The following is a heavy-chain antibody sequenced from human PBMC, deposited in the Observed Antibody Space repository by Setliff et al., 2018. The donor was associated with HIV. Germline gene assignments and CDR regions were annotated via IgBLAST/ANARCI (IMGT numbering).Heavy chain of an antibody. D-gene: IGHD3-10*01. V-gene: IGHV2-5*01. CDR1: GLSLSTSGVG. CDR2: IYWNNNK. Sequence: PTLVNPTQTLTLTCTFSGLSLSTSGVGVGWXXXXPGKALEWLAFIYWNNNKHYSTSLKSRLTVTKDTSKNRVVFTMTNMDPVDTATYYCANPGRQLRGPXXXFWGQGTPVTVSS. CDR3: ANPGRQLRGPXXXF. J-gene: IGHJ4*02.